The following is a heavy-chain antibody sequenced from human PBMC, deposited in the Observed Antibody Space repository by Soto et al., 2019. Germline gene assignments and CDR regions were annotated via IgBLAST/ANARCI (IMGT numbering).Heavy chain of an antibody. D-gene: IGHD2-8*01. CDR3: AKGRDQDYQSIVLMVYALDY. CDR2: ISWNSGSI. J-gene: IGHJ4*02. CDR1: GFTFDDYA. Sequence: EVQLVESGGGLVQPGRSLRLSCAASGFTFDDYAMHWVRQAPGKGLEWVSGISWNSGSIGYADSVKGRFTISRDNAKNSLYLQMNSLRAEDTALYYCAKGRDQDYQSIVLMVYALDYWGQGTLVTVSS. V-gene: IGHV3-9*01.